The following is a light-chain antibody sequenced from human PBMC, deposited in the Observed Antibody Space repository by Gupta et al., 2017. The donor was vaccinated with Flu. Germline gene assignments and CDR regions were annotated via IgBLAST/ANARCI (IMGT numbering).Light chain of an antibody. CDR1: ISDIGGYNL. J-gene: IGLJ1*01. CDR3: SAYAGANNVYV. V-gene: IGLV2-8*01. Sequence: CTGTISDIGGYNLVSWYQQYPGKVPKLMIYEVNKRPSGVPDRFSGSKSGNTASLTVSGLQAEDEADYYCSAYAGANNVYVFGTGTKVTVL. CDR2: EVN.